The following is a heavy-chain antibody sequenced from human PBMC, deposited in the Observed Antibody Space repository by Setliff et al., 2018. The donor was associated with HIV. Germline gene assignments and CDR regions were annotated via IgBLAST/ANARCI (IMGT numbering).Heavy chain of an antibody. CDR2: IFYSGTT. V-gene: IGHV4-39*07. CDR3: ARGRYSYGPGWFDS. CDR1: GAFTTSSLYS. J-gene: IGHJ5*01. Sequence: KTSETLSLTCSVSGAFTTSSLYSWGWFRQSPGKGLEWIGTIFYSGTTTYNPSLKGRITISVDTSKKEFSLNLSSLTAADTAVFYCARGRYSYGPGWFDSWAQGAVVTV. D-gene: IGHD5-18*01.